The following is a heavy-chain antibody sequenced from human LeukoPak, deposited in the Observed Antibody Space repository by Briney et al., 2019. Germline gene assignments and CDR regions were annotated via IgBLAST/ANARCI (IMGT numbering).Heavy chain of an antibody. CDR3: ARDLFDCTNGVCYRGGFDY. CDR1: GFTFSSYS. CDR2: ISSSSSTI. V-gene: IGHV3-48*01. D-gene: IGHD2-8*01. J-gene: IGHJ4*02. Sequence: GGSLRLSCAASGFTFSSYSMNWVRQAPGKGLEWVSSISSSSSTIYYADSVKGRFTISRDNAKNSLYLQMNSLRAEDTAVYYCARDLFDCTNGVCYRGGFDYWGQGTLVTVSS.